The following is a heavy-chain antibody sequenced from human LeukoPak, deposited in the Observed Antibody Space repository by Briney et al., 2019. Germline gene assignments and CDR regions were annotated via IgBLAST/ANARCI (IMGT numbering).Heavy chain of an antibody. V-gene: IGHV1-69*02. D-gene: IGHD3-22*01. CDR2: IIPIMGVT. Sequence: GASVKVSCKTSGGTFSAASISWVRQAPGQGLEWMGRIIPIMGVTHYAQKFQGRVTITADRSTNTAYMELNSLRSEDTAVYYCARPEVYYYDTSGYFYAFDIWGQGTMVTVSS. J-gene: IGHJ3*02. CDR1: GGTFSAAS. CDR3: ARPEVYYYDTSGYFYAFDI.